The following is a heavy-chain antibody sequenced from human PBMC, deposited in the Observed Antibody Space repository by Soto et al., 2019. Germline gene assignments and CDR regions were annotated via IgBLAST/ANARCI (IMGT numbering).Heavy chain of an antibody. Sequence: EVQLVESGGGLVQPGGSLRLSCTASGFTFSSYSMNWVRQAPGKGLEWVSYIGGSSGTIYYADSVKGRFTISRDNAKNSLYLQMRSLRAEDTAVYYCARVGLSSNWLNWFDPWGQGTLVTVSS. J-gene: IGHJ5*02. CDR2: IGGSSGTI. CDR1: GFTFSSYS. V-gene: IGHV3-48*01. CDR3: ARVGLSSNWLNWFDP. D-gene: IGHD6-13*01.